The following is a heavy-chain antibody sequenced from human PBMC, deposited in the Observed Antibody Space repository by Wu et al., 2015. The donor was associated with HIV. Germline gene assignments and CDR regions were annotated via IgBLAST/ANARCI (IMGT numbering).Heavy chain of an antibody. CDR2: VDPENGQT. CDR3: ARGPTMGSGSLFTDRLGAYGGSDP. D-gene: IGHD3-10*01. V-gene: IGHV1-69-2*01. Sequence: VQMVQSGADVKPPGTTVKVSCRVSGFTFVDYYLSWVQQAPGKGLKWMGFVDPENGQTMYAEEFQGRVTITADTSTDTAYMELSRLRSDDTAVYYCARGPTMGSGSLFTDRLGAYGGSDPWGPGNPGSTVSS. J-gene: IGHJ5*02. CDR1: GFTFVDYY.